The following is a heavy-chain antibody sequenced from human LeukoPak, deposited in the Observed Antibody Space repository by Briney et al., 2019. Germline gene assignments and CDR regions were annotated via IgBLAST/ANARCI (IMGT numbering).Heavy chain of an antibody. V-gene: IGHV3-23*01. CDR2: ISDSGGRT. J-gene: IGHJ4*02. CDR1: AFTFTNYA. CDR3: ARDPGGSFDY. Sequence: GGSLRLSCAASAFTFTNYAMSWLRQAPGKGLEWVSTISDSGGRTNYADSVKGRFTISRDNSKNTLYLQMNSLRAEDTAVYYCARDPGGSFDYWGQGTRVTVSS. D-gene: IGHD2-15*01.